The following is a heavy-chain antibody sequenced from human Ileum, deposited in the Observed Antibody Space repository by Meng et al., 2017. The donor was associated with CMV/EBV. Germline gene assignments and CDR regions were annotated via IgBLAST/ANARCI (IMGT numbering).Heavy chain of an antibody. D-gene: IGHD3-10*01. CDR1: GGSFTDYY. Sequence: QVQLPQWGAGVLKPSETLSLTCAVFGGSFTDYYWTWFCQSPGKGLEWIGENTHSGRAYYSSSLTGRATISVDMSKYQFSLKLPSVTAADTAIYYCARGLASGWPDYWGQGTLVTVSS. J-gene: IGHJ4*02. CDR3: ARGLASGWPDY. CDR2: NTHSGRA. V-gene: IGHV4-34*01.